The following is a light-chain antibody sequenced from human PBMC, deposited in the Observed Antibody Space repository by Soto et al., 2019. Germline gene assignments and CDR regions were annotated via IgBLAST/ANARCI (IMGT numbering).Light chain of an antibody. CDR1: SSNIGSKT. V-gene: IGLV1-44*01. CDR3: AAWDASPNGYV. Sequence: QSVLTQPPSASGTPGQRVTISCSGSSSNIGSKTVNWYQQLPGTVPKLLIYNSYQRPSGVPDRFSGSKSGTSASLAISGLQSEDEADYYCAAWDASPNGYVFGAGTKVTVL. J-gene: IGLJ1*01. CDR2: NSY.